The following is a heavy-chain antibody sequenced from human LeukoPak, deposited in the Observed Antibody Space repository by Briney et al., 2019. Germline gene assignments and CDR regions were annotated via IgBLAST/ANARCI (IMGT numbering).Heavy chain of an antibody. J-gene: IGHJ4*02. D-gene: IGHD2/OR15-2a*01. CDR3: ARFPAFPDY. CDR2: IYSGGST. Sequence: GGSLRLSCAASGFTVSSNFMSWVRQAPGKGLEWVSVIYSGGSTYYADSVKGRITISRDNSKNTLYLQMNSLRAEDMAVHYCARFPAFPDYWGQGTLVTVSS. V-gene: IGHV3-53*01. CDR1: GFTVSSNF.